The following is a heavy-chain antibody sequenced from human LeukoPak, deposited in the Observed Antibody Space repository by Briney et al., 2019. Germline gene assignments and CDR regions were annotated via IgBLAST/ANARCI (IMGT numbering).Heavy chain of an antibody. CDR2: ISYDGSNK. V-gene: IGHV3-30*18. D-gene: IGHD2-15*01. J-gene: IGHJ6*02. CDR1: GFTFSSYG. CDR3: AKDHLGSWGYCSGGSCLTYYYYGMDV. Sequence: GGSLRLSCAASGFTFSSYGMHWVRQAPGKGLEWVAVISYDGSNKYYADSAKGRFTISRDNSKNTLYLQMNSLRAEDTAVYYCAKDHLGSWGYCSGGSCLTYYYYGMDVWGQGTTVTVSS.